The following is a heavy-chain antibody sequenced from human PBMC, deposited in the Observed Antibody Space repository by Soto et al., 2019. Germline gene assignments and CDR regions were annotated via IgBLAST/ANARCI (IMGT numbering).Heavy chain of an antibody. J-gene: IGHJ4*02. CDR1: GFTFSSYA. CDR2: ISYDGSNK. V-gene: IGHV3-30-3*01. Sequence: QVQLVESGGGVVQPGRSLRLSCAASGFTFSSYAMHWVRQAPGKGLEWVAVISYDGSNKYYADSVKGRFTISRDNSKNTLYLQMNSLRAEDTAVYYCARDQGDYWGPGILVTDSS. CDR3: ARDQGDY.